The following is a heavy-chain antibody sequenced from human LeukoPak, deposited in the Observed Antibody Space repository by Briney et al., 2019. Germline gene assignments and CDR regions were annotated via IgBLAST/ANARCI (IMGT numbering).Heavy chain of an antibody. V-gene: IGHV3-23*01. J-gene: IGHJ3*02. CDR2: ISGSGGST. D-gene: IGHD1-26*01. Sequence: PGGTLRLSCAASGFTFSSYGMSWVRQAPGKGLEWVSAISGSGGSTYYADSVKGRFTISRDNAKNSLYLQMNSLRAEDTAVYYCARDVGIVGATDAFDIWGQGTMVTVSS. CDR1: GFTFSSYG. CDR3: ARDVGIVGATDAFDI.